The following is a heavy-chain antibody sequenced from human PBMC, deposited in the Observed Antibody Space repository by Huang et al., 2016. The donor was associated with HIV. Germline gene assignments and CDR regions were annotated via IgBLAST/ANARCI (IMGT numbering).Heavy chain of an antibody. J-gene: IGHJ3*02. D-gene: IGHD1-26*01. CDR2: CFSGYSDT. V-gene: IGHV5-51*03. Sequence: EVQLVQSGAEVKKPGESLKISCKGSGYSFSTYWIGWVRQVPGKGLEWMGMCFSGYSDTRYSPSFQVQVTISADKSISTAYLQWSSLKASDTAMYYCASTASYSGSYRGAFDIWGQGTMVTVSS. CDR1: GYSFSTYW. CDR3: ASTASYSGSYRGAFDI.